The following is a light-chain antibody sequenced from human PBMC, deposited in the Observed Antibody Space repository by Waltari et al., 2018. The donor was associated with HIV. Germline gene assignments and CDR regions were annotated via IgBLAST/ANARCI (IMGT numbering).Light chain of an antibody. CDR1: HSVLHIPSNKNY. V-gene: IGKV4-1*01. J-gene: IGKJ1*01. CDR3: QQYYNNPWT. CDR2: WAT. Sequence: DFVVTQSPDSLAVSLGERASFNCSTSHSVLHIPSNKNYLAWYQQRPGQPPTLLIYWATILESGVPDRFSGSGSGTDFTLTISRLQAEDVAVYYCQQYYNNPWTFGQGTKVEIK.